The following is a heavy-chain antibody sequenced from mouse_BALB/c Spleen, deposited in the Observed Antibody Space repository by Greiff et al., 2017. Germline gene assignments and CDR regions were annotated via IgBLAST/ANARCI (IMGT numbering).Heavy chain of an antibody. CDR3: ARYRYDNAMDY. J-gene: IGHJ4*01. CDR2: IRNKANGYTT. V-gene: IGHV7-3*02. Sequence: EVQLVESGGGLVQPGGSLRLSCATSGFTFTDYYMSWVRQPPGKALEWLGFIRNKANGYTTEYSASVKGRFTISRDNSQSILYLQMNTLRAEDSATYYCARYRYDNAMDYWGQGTSVTVSS. CDR1: GFTFTDYY. D-gene: IGHD2-14*01.